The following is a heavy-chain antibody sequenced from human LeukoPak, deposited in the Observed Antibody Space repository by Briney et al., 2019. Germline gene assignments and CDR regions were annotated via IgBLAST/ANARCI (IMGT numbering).Heavy chain of an antibody. CDR3: AKEGLYSSGWYEVV. CDR1: GFTFSSYG. CDR2: IRYDGSNK. Sequence: GGSLRLSCAASGFTFSSYGMHWVRQAPGKGLEWVAFIRYDGSNKYYADSVKGRFTISRDNSKNTLYLQMNSLRAEDTAVYYCAKEGLYSSGWYEVVGGQGTLVTVSS. D-gene: IGHD6-13*01. J-gene: IGHJ4*02. V-gene: IGHV3-30*02.